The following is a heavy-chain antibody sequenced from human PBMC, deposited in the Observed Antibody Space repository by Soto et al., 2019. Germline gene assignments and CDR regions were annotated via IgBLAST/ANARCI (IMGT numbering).Heavy chain of an antibody. CDR2: IILIFGTA. D-gene: IGHD6-19*01. Sequence: SVKVSCKASGCTFSSYAISWVRQAPGQGLEWMGGIILIFGTANYAQKFQGRVTITADESTSTAYMELSSLRSEDTAVFYCASRIRREYSSGKYNWFDPWGQGTLVTVSS. J-gene: IGHJ5*02. V-gene: IGHV1-69*13. CDR3: ASRIRREYSSGKYNWFDP. CDR1: GCTFSSYA.